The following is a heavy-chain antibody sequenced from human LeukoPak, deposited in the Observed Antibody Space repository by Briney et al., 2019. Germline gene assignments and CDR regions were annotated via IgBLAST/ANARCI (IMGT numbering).Heavy chain of an antibody. CDR3: ARDRMQQLYYYYGMDV. Sequence: GVSLRLSCAASGFTFSSYGMNWVRQAPGMGLERLSYVSGSGDTIYYADSVKGRFTISRDNAKNSLSLQMNGLRAEDTAVYYCARDRMQQLYYYYGMDVWGQGTTVTVSS. CDR2: VSGSGDTI. D-gene: IGHD6-13*01. CDR1: GFTFSSYG. V-gene: IGHV3-48*03. J-gene: IGHJ6*02.